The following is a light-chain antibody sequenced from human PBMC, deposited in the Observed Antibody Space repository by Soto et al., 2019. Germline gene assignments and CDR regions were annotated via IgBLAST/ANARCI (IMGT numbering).Light chain of an antibody. J-gene: IGLJ1*01. V-gene: IGLV2-14*02. CDR2: EGS. Sequence: QSVLTQPASVSGSPGQSITISCTGTSSDIGSYNLVSWYQQHPGKAPQLLISEGSQRPSGVSNRFSGSKSGNTASLTISGLQAEDEADYYCSSYTSSSTYVFGTGTKVTVL. CDR3: SSYTSSSTYV. CDR1: SSDIGSYNL.